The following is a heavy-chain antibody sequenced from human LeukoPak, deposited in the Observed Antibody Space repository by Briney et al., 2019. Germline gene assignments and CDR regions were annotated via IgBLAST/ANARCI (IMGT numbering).Heavy chain of an antibody. CDR2: ISGSGGST. CDR1: GFTFSSYA. Sequence: GGSLRLSCAASGFTFSSYAMSWVRQAPGKGLEWVSAISGSGGSTYYADSVKGRFTISRDNSKNTLYLQMNSLRAEDTAVYYCAKSSYYDSSGYYREYYFDFWGQGTLVTVSS. V-gene: IGHV3-23*01. CDR3: AKSSYYDSSGYYREYYFDF. D-gene: IGHD3-22*01. J-gene: IGHJ4*02.